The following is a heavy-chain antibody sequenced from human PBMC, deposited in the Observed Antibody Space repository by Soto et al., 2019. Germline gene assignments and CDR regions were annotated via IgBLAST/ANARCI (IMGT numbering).Heavy chain of an antibody. V-gene: IGHV4-39*01. Sequence: PSETLSLTCTVSSGSISSSSSYWGWIRQPPGKGLEWIGTIYYSGNTFYNSSLKSRVTISVDTSKNQFSLKLSSVTAADTAVYYCARQDSGSGSYYNFDYWGQGTPVTVSS. J-gene: IGHJ4*02. CDR3: ARQDSGSGSYYNFDY. D-gene: IGHD3-10*01. CDR2: IYYSGNT. CDR1: SGSISSSSSY.